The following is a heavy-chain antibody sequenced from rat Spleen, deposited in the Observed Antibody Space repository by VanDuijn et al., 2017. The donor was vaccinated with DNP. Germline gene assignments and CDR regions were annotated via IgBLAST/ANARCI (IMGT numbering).Heavy chain of an antibody. Sequence: QVQLKESGPGLVQPSQTLSLTCTVSGFSLTTNSVHWVRQPPGKGLEWVGAMWSGGSTDYKSTLKSRLSISRDTSKSQVFLKMNSLQTEDTAMYFCARSYYSSYYYAMDAWGQGTSVTVSS. J-gene: IGHJ4*01. CDR3: ARSYYSSYYYAMDA. V-gene: IGHV2-1*01. CDR2: MWSGGST. CDR1: GFSLTTNS. D-gene: IGHD1-2*01.